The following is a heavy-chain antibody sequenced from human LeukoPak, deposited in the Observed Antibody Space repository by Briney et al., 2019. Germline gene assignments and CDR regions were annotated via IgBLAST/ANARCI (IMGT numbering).Heavy chain of an antibody. CDR2: TNHSGST. Sequence: SETLSLTRTVSGDSISSSKDYYWDWIRQPPGKGLEWIGDTNHSGSTYYNASLKSRVTMSIDTSKNQLSLRLTSVTAADTAVYYCARHRGGNNWFVAWGDGTLVTVSS. J-gene: IGHJ5*01. D-gene: IGHD5-24*01. V-gene: IGHV4-39*01. CDR3: ARHRGGNNWFVA. CDR1: GDSISSSKDYY.